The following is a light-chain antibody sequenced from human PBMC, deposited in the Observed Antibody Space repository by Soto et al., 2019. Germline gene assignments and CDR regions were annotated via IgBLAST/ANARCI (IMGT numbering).Light chain of an antibody. CDR3: SSYTSSSTYV. Sequence: QSVLTQPASVSGSPGQSITISCTGSTNDIGRYNYVSWYQQHPAKAPKLLIYEVFNRPSGISNRFSGSKSDNTASLTISGLQAEDEADYYCSSYTSSSTYVFGSGTKVTVL. J-gene: IGLJ1*01. CDR2: EVF. CDR1: TNDIGRYNY. V-gene: IGLV2-14*01.